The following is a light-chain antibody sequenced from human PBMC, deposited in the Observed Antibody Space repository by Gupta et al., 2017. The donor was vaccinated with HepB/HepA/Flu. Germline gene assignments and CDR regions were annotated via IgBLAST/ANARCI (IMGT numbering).Light chain of an antibody. CDR3: QQYGSSPWT. Sequence: EIVLTQPPGTLSLSPGERATLSCRASQSVSGSYLAWYQQKPGQAPRLLMYGGSSRATDIPDRFSGSGSGTDFTLTISRLEPEDFAMYYCQQYGSSPWTFGQGTKVEIK. J-gene: IGKJ1*01. CDR2: GGS. V-gene: IGKV3-20*01. CDR1: QSVSGSY.